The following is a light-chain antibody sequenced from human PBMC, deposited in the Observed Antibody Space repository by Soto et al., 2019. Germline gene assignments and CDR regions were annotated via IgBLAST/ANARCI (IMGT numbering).Light chain of an antibody. Sequence: QSVLTQPASVSGSPGQSITISCTGTSSDVGCYNYVSWYEQHPGKAPKLMIYAVTDRPPGVSSRFSGSKSGNTASLTISGLQAEDEADYYCSSYTSSSTLFGTGTKVTVL. V-gene: IGLV2-14*01. CDR3: SSYTSSSTL. J-gene: IGLJ1*01. CDR2: AVT. CDR1: SSDVGCYNY.